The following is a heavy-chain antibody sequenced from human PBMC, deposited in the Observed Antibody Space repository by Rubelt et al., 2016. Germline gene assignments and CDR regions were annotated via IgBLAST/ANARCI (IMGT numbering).Heavy chain of an antibody. Sequence: QVQLQQWGAGLLKPSETLSLTCAVYGGSFSGYYWSWIRQPPGKGLEWIGSIYYSGSTYYNPSLKSRVSISGETAKNQFSRKLDSATAADTAVYYCARYAHYDSSGLDYWGQGTLVTVSS. CDR3: ARYAHYDSSGLDY. D-gene: IGHD3-22*01. V-gene: IGHV4-34*01. CDR2: IYYSGST. CDR1: GGSFSGYY. J-gene: IGHJ4*02.